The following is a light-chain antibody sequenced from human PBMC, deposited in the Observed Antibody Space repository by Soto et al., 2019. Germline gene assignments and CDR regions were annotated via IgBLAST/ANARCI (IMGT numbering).Light chain of an antibody. CDR3: QQYNNWPGT. V-gene: IGKV3-15*01. Sequence: EIVMTQSPATLSVSPGERATLSSRASQSVSSNLARYQRKPGQAPRLLIYGASTRATDIPARFSGSGSGTDFTLTISSLQSEDFALYYCQQYNNWPGTFGQGTKVEIK. CDR2: GAS. J-gene: IGKJ1*01. CDR1: QSVSSN.